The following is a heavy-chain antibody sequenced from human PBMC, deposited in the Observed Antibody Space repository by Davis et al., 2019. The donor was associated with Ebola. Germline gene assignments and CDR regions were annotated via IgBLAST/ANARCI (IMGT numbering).Heavy chain of an antibody. CDR1: GGSVSSCCYY. Sequence: SETLSLTCTVSGGSVSSCCYYWSWIRQPPGKGLEWIGYIYYSGSTNYNPSLKSRVTISVDTSKNQFSLKLSSVTAADTAVYYCARLDSGTYGGLDYWGQGTLVTVSS. D-gene: IGHD1-26*01. V-gene: IGHV4-61*01. CDR2: IYYSGST. CDR3: ARLDSGTYGGLDY. J-gene: IGHJ4*02.